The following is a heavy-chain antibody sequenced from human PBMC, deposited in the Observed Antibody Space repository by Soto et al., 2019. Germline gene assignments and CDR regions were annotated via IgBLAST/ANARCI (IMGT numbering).Heavy chain of an antibody. D-gene: IGHD3-22*01. V-gene: IGHV4-34*01. CDR3: ARAYYAATLPVNRYYYGMDV. CDR2: INHSGSA. Sequence: PSETLSLTCAVYGGSFSGYYWSWIRQPPGKGLEWIGEINHSGSANYNPSLKSRVTISVDTSKNQFSLKLSSVTAADTAVYYCARAYYAATLPVNRYYYGMDVWGQGTTVTVSS. J-gene: IGHJ6*02. CDR1: GGSFSGYY.